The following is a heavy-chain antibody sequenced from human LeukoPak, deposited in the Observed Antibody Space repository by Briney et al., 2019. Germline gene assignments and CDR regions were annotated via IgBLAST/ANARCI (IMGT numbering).Heavy chain of an antibody. Sequence: GGSLRLSCAASGFRFSSYAMSWVRQAPGKGLEWVSAISGSGVSTYYADSVKGRFTVSRDNSKNTLYLQMSSLRAEDTAVYYCAKAPGEAPRGIDYWGQGTLVTVSS. D-gene: IGHD3-10*01. J-gene: IGHJ4*02. CDR3: AKAPGEAPRGIDY. CDR1: GFRFSSYA. V-gene: IGHV3-23*01. CDR2: ISGSGVST.